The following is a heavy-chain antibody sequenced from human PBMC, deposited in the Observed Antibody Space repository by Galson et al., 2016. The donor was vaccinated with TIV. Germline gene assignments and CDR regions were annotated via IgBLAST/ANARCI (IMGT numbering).Heavy chain of an antibody. CDR1: GGSISSGNYY. V-gene: IGHV4-61*02. CDR3: ARDRGSRDWFDP. D-gene: IGHD3-10*01. Sequence: TLSLTCIVSGGSISSGNYYWSWIRQPAGKGLEWIGRIFISGSTNYNPSLESRVTISLDTSKNQVSLKLSSVTAADTAVYYCARDRGSRDWFDPWGQGTLVTVSS. J-gene: IGHJ5*02. CDR2: IFISGST.